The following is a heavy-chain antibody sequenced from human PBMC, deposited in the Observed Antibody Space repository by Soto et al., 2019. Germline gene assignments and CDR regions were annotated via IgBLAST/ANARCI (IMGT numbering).Heavy chain of an antibody. CDR3: ARAYCSSTSCYDPYFDY. D-gene: IGHD2-2*01. CDR1: GYTFTGYY. CDR2: INPNSGGT. Sequence: WASVKVSCKASGYTFTGYYMHWVRQAPGQGLEWMGWINPNSGGTNYAQKFQGWVTMTRDTSISTAYMELSRLRSDDTAVYYCARAYCSSTSCYDPYFDYWGQGTLVTVSS. J-gene: IGHJ4*02. V-gene: IGHV1-2*04.